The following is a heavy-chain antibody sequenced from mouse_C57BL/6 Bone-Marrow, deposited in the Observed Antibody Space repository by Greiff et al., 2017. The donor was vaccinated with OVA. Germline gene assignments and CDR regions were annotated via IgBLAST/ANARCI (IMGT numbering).Heavy chain of an antibody. CDR3: ARSRPITTVVPDWYFDV. J-gene: IGHJ1*03. V-gene: IGHV1-9*01. CDR2: ILPGSGST. CDR1: GYTFTGYW. Sequence: QVQLKESGAELMKPGASVKLSCKATGYTFTGYWIEWVKQRPGHGLEWIGEILPGSGSTNYNEKFKGKATFTADTSSNTAYMQLSSLTTEDSAIYYCARSRPITTVVPDWYFDVWGTGTTVTVSS. D-gene: IGHD1-1*01.